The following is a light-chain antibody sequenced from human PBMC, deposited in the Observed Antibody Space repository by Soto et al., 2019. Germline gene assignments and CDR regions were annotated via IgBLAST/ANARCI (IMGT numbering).Light chain of an antibody. J-gene: IGKJ4*01. CDR1: QGISSY. V-gene: IGKV1-27*01. CDR3: HKYDSASSPT. Sequence: DIQMTQSPSSLSASVGDRVTVTCRASQGISSYLAWYQQKPGKVPKLLIFAASTLQPGVPSRFSGSGSGTDFTLTIRCLHPENVATYYWHKYDSASSPTFGGGTKVAIK. CDR2: AAS.